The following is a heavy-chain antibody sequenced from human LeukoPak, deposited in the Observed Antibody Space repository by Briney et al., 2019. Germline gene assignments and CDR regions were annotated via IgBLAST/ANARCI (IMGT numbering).Heavy chain of an antibody. J-gene: IGHJ3*02. Sequence: GGSLRRSCAASGFTFSSYSMNWVRQAPGKGLEWVSYISGSSSTIQYADSVKGRFIISRDNATDSLYLQMNSLRAEDTAVYCCARSVFQGAFDIWGQGTLVTVSS. CDR3: ARSVFQGAFDI. D-gene: IGHD5/OR15-5a*01. CDR2: ISGSSSTI. V-gene: IGHV3-48*01. CDR1: GFTFSSYS.